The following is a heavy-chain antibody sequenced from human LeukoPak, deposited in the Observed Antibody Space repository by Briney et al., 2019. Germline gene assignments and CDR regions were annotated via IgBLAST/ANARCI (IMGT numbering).Heavy chain of an antibody. D-gene: IGHD4/OR15-4a*01. Sequence: PGGSLRLSCAASGFTFSSYSMNWVRQAPGKGLEWVSSISSSSSYIYYADSVKGRFTISRDNAKNSLYLQMNSLRAEDTAVYYCARRAGAYSHPYDYWGQGTLVTVSS. J-gene: IGHJ4*02. CDR2: ISSSSSYI. V-gene: IGHV3-21*04. CDR1: GFTFSSYS. CDR3: ARRAGAYSHPYDY.